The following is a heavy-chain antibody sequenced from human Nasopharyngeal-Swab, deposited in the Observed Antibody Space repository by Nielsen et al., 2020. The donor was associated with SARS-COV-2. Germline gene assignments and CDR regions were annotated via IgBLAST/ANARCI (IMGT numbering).Heavy chain of an antibody. D-gene: IGHD6-19*01. CDR2: ISSRSSTM. V-gene: IGHV3-48*04. CDR3: ASYSVAGINY. Sequence: GESLKISCAASGFTFSNYGMNWVRQAPGKGLEWVSYISSRSSTMYYADSVKGRFTISRDNVKNSLYLQMNSLRAADTAVYYCASYSVAGINYWGQGTLVTVSS. J-gene: IGHJ4*02. CDR1: GFTFSNYG.